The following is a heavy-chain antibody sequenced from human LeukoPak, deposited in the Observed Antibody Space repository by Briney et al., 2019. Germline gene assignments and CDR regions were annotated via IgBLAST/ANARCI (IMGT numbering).Heavy chain of an antibody. Sequence: ASVKVSCKASGYTFTGYYMHWVRQAPGQGLEWMGWINPNSGGTNYAQKFQGRVTMTRDTSISTAYMELSSLRFEDTAVYYCARDPDYYGSGSYSHFDYWGQGTLVTVSS. CDR3: ARDPDYYGSGSYSHFDY. D-gene: IGHD3-10*01. V-gene: IGHV1-2*02. CDR2: INPNSGGT. J-gene: IGHJ4*02. CDR1: GYTFTGYY.